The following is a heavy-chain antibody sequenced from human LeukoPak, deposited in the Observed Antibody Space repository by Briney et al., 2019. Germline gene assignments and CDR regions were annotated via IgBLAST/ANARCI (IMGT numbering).Heavy chain of an antibody. CDR1: GFTFSSYG. J-gene: IGHJ4*02. CDR2: ISYDGSNK. D-gene: IGHD1-1*01. V-gene: IGHV3-30*03. Sequence: GGSLRLSCAASGFTFSSYGMHWVRQAPGKGLEWVAVISYDGSNKYYADSVKGRFTISRDNSKNTLYLQMNSLRAEDTAVYYCARDPQSWNDGGGYWGQGTLVTVSS. CDR3: ARDPQSWNDGGGY.